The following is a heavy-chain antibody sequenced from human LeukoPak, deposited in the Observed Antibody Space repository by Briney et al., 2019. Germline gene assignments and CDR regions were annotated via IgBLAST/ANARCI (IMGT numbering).Heavy chain of an antibody. CDR3: TVVNYGSGSYPLGY. Sequence: GGSLRLSCAASGFTFSSYAMYWVRQAPGKGLEWVAVISYDGSDKFYADSVKGRFTISRDSSKNTLYLQMNSLKTEDTAVYYCTVVNYGSGSYPLGYWGQGTLVTVSS. CDR1: GFTFSSYA. D-gene: IGHD3-10*01. CDR2: ISYDGSDK. J-gene: IGHJ4*02. V-gene: IGHV3-30*04.